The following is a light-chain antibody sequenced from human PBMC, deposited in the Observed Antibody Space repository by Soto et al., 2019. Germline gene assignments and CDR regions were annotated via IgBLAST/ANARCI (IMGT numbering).Light chain of an antibody. V-gene: IGKV1-5*01. Sequence: DIQMTQSPSSLSASVGDRVTITCRASQSITYWLAWYQQKPGRAPNLLIYDVFTLQSRVPSRFSGSGSGTEFTLTISSLQPYDSATYYCQQYHSFSFTFGQGTKLEIK. CDR3: QQYHSFSFT. CDR2: DVF. J-gene: IGKJ2*01. CDR1: QSITYW.